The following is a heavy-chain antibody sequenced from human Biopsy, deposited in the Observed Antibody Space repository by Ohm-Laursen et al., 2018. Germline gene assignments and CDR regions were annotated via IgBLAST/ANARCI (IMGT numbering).Heavy chain of an antibody. CDR1: GVSISSFY. CDR2: VDYTGST. V-gene: IGHV4-59*01. Sequence: GTLSFTCSVSGVSISSFYWSRLPQPTGMGLVGIGYVDYTGSTDYNPSIQSRVTITVDTSKNHFSQRLRSVTAADTAIYYCARDRGFYSDRTVPGYFDLWGRGTLVTVSS. CDR3: ARDRGFYSDRTVPGYFDL. D-gene: IGHD3-22*01. J-gene: IGHJ2*01.